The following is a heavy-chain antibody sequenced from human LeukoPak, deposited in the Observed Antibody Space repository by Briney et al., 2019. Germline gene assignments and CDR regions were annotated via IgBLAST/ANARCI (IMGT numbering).Heavy chain of an antibody. V-gene: IGHV4-59*01. J-gene: IGHJ6*03. CDR3: ARVPRSYYYYMDV. Sequence: SETLSLTCNVSGGSISGYHWSWIRQPPGKGLEWLGYIYYSGSSNYNPSLKSRVTISADTSKNQFSLKLSSVTAADTAVYYCARVPRSYYYYMDVWGKGTTVTVSS. CDR1: GGSISGYH. CDR2: IYYSGSS.